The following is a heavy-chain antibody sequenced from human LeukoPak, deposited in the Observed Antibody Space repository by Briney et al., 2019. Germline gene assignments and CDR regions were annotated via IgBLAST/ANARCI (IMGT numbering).Heavy chain of an antibody. Sequence: PSETLSLTCTVSGGSIRSYYWSWIRQPPGKGLEWIGSIYYSGSTYYNPSLKSRVTISVDTSKNQFSLKLSSVTAADTAVYYCARGFDVWGIAAAVWRQWGQGTLVTVSS. CDR2: IYYSGST. V-gene: IGHV4-59*12. J-gene: IGHJ4*02. D-gene: IGHD6-13*01. CDR3: ARGFDVWGIAAAVWRQ. CDR1: GGSIRSYY.